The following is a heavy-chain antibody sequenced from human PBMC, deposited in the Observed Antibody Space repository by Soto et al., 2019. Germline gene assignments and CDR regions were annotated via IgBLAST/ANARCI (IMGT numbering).Heavy chain of an antibody. CDR1: GYTFTNYH. V-gene: IGHV1-46*01. J-gene: IGHJ4*02. D-gene: IGHD6-19*01. Sequence: QVQVVQSGAEVKKPGASVKVSCKTSGYTFTNYHVHWVRPAPGQGLEWMGAINPNGGSTTYAQHLQGRVTMTRDSSTSTVYMEMGSLRSDDSAVYYCALPKNTLGWYNFWGQGTLVTVS. CDR2: INPNGGST. CDR3: ALPKNTLGWYNF.